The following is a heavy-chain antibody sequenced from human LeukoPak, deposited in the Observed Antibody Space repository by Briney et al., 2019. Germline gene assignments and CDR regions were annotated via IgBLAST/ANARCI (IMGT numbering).Heavy chain of an antibody. CDR3: ARGGYFYSGTPSIFDY. Sequence: SETLSLTCSVSGGSMSSSSHYWGWVRQPPGKELQWIGSLYYSGRTFYTPSLESRVTISVDTSKNQFSLKLSSVTAADTAVYYCARGGYFYSGTPSIFDYWGQGTLVTVSS. J-gene: IGHJ4*02. CDR2: LYYSGRT. CDR1: GGSMSSSSHY. V-gene: IGHV4-39*07. D-gene: IGHD1-26*01.